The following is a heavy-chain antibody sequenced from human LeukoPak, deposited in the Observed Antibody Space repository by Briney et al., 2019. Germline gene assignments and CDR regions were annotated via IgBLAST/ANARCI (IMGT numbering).Heavy chain of an antibody. CDR1: GFTFSGFA. CDR2: ISDSGGST. CDR3: AKGPYAGTFSGFDY. V-gene: IGHV3-23*01. Sequence: GGSLRLPCAASGFTFSGFAMNWVRQAPGKGLEWVSLISDSGGSTYYAGSVKGRFTISRDNSKNTLYLQMNSLRAEDTAVYYCAKGPYAGTFSGFDYWGQGTLVTVSS. J-gene: IGHJ4*02. D-gene: IGHD6-13*01.